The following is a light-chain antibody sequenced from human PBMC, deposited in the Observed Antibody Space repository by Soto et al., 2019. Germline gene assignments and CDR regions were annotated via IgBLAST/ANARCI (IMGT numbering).Light chain of an antibody. Sequence: QSALTQPPSASGSPGQSVTISCTGTSGDVGGYKYVSWYQQHPGKAPKLMIYEVSMRPSGVPDRFSGSKSGNTASLTVSGLQAEDEADYYCSSYSGSNNVIFGGGTKVTVL. J-gene: IGLJ2*01. V-gene: IGLV2-8*01. CDR1: SGDVGGYKY. CDR3: SSYSGSNNVI. CDR2: EVS.